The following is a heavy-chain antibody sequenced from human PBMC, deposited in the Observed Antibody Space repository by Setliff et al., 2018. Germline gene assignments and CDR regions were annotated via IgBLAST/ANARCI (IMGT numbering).Heavy chain of an antibody. CDR3: ARGRTRTSTIFGIVSLSS. J-gene: IGHJ6*04. V-gene: IGHV1-8*02. CDR1: GYPFTSYD. CDR2: LNPSSGDT. Sequence: ASVKVSCKASGYPFTSYDIHWLRLTSGQGLEWMGWLNPSSGDTGFATKFQGRVTVTRDTSISTAYMELSSLTSEDTAVYYCARGRTRTSTIFGIVSLSSWGDGTTVTAPQ. D-gene: IGHD3-3*01.